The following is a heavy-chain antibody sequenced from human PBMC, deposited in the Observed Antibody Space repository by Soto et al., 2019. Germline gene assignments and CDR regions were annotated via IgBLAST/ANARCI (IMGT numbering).Heavy chain of an antibody. Sequence: QVQLQESGPGLVKPSETLALTCTVSGDSMTNYYWSCVRQPAGKGLECIGRIYTSGSTNYNPSLKSRVTVSIETSQNHYYQKLKSETGADTAVYYCARTVGAAYYFDFWGQGALVTLS. CDR1: GDSMTNYY. D-gene: IGHD1-26*01. J-gene: IGHJ4*02. CDR2: IYTSGST. CDR3: ARTVGAAYYFDF. V-gene: IGHV4-4*07.